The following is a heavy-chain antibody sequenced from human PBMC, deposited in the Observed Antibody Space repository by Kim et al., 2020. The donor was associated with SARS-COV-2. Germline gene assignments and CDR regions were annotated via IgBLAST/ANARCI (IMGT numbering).Heavy chain of an antibody. Sequence: GSTIYYADAVKGRFNIARDNAKNSLYLQMNSLIAEDTAVYYCARSPGMDVWGQGTTVTVSS. V-gene: IGHV3-11*01. J-gene: IGHJ6*02. CDR3: ARSPGMDV. CDR2: GSTI.